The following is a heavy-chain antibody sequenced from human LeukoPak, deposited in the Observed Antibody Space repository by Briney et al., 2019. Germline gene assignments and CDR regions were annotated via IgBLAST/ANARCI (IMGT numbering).Heavy chain of an antibody. CDR3: ARGHRIVATMAWFDP. CDR1: GGSVSSGSYY. Sequence: SETLSLTCPVSGGSVSSGSYYWSWIRQPPGKGLEWIAYISYSGNTYYNPSLQSRVTISIDTPKNQFSLKLTSVTAADTAVYYCARGHRIVATMAWFDPWGQGTLVTVSS. V-gene: IGHV4-61*01. CDR2: ISYSGNT. D-gene: IGHD5-12*01. J-gene: IGHJ5*02.